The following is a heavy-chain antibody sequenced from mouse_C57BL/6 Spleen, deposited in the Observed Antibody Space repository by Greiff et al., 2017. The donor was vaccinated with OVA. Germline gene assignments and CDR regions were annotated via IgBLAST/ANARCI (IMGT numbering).Heavy chain of an antibody. J-gene: IGHJ4*01. CDR2: IDPSDSYT. CDR1: GYTFTSYW. Sequence: QVQLQQSGAELVMPGASVKLSCKASGYTFTSYWMHWVKQRPGQGLEWIGEIDPSDSYTNYNQKFKGKSTLTVDKSSSTAYMQLSSLTSEDSAVYYCARRTYYSNYGDRYYAMDYWGQGTSVTVSS. V-gene: IGHV1-69*01. D-gene: IGHD2-5*01. CDR3: ARRTYYSNYGDRYYAMDY.